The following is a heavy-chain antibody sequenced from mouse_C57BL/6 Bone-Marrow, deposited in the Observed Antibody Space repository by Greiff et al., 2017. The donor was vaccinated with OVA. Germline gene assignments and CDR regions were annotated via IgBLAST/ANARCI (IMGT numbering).Heavy chain of an antibody. D-gene: IGHD1-1*01. CDR1: GYTFTSYG. J-gene: IGHJ2*01. V-gene: IGHV1-81*01. CDR2: IYPRSGNT. CDR3: ASYYYGSSYFDY. Sequence: QVQLKQSGAELARPGASVKLSCKASGYTFTSYGISWVKQRTGQGLEWIGEIYPRSGNTYYNEKFKGKATLTADKSSSTAYMELRSLTSEDSAVYYCASYYYGSSYFDYWGQGTTLTVSS.